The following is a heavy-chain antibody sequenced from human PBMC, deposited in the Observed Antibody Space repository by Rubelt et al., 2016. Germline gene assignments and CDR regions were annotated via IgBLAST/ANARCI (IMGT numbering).Heavy chain of an antibody. D-gene: IGHD3-10*01. V-gene: IGHV1-58*01. Sequence: QMQLVQSGPEVKKPGTSVKVSCKASGFTFTSSAVQWVRQARGQRLEWIGWIVVGSGNTNYAQKFQERVTITRDMSTSTAYMELSSLRSEDTAVYYCARAWRLYGSGITSWFDPWGQGTLVTVSS. CDR2: IVVGSGNT. CDR1: GFTFTSSA. CDR3: ARAWRLYGSGITSWFDP. J-gene: IGHJ5*02.